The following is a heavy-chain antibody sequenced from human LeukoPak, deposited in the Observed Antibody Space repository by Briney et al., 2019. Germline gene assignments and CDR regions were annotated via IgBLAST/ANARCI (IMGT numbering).Heavy chain of an antibody. CDR1: GFTFSSDS. D-gene: IGHD6-19*01. CDR3: ARGGVSIAVTGTGGFDY. V-gene: IGHV3-21*01. CDR2: ISSSSNYI. Sequence: GGSLRLSCAATGFTFSSDSMNWVRQAPGKRLEWVSSISSSSNYIFYADSVKGRFTISRDNAKNSLYLQMNSLRVEDTAVYYCARGGVSIAVTGTGGFDYWGQGTLVTVSS. J-gene: IGHJ4*02.